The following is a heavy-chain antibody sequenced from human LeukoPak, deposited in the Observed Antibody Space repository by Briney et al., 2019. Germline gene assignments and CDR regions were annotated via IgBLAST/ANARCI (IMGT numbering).Heavy chain of an antibody. D-gene: IGHD3-10*01. CDR2: INPRGGST. J-gene: IGHJ6*03. CDR3: ARGPSITMVRGGQWYYYMDV. V-gene: IGHV1-46*01. CDR1: GYTFTSYY. Sequence: ASVKVSCKASGYTFTSYYMHWVRQAPGQGLECMGIINPRGGSTNYAQKFQGRVTMTRDTSTNTVYMELGSLRSEDTAVYYCARGPSITMVRGGQWYYYMDVWGKGTTVTISS.